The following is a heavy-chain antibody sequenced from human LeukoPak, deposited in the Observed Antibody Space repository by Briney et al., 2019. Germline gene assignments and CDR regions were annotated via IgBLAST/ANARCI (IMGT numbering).Heavy chain of an antibody. Sequence: QAGGSLRLSCAASGFTFSSYWMTWVRQAPGKGLEWVANIKQDGSVKYYVDSVKGRFTISRDNAKNSLYLQMNSLRAEDTAVYYCAKLDREGVPAASSRPPHYYYSYMDVWGKGTTVTVSS. V-gene: IGHV3-7*03. D-gene: IGHD2-2*01. CDR1: GFTFSSYW. CDR2: IKQDGSVK. J-gene: IGHJ6*03. CDR3: AKLDREGVPAASSRPPHYYYSYMDV.